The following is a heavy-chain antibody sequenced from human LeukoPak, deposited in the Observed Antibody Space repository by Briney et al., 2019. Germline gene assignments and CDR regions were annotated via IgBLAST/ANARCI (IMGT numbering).Heavy chain of an antibody. CDR3: AKPSGPTGTLLAPDS. V-gene: IGHV3-23*01. CDR2: ISGGGVSS. CDR1: GFTFSDHA. J-gene: IGHJ4*02. Sequence: PGGSLRLSCAASGFTFSDHAMSWVRQAPGKGLEWVSRISGGGVSSHYADSVKGRFSISRDNSRNMVYLQMSSLRIEDTAIYFCAKPSGPTGTLLAPDSWGQGTLVTVSS. D-gene: IGHD1-1*01.